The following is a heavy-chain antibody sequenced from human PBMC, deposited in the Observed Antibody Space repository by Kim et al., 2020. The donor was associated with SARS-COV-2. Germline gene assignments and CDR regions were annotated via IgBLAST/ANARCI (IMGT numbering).Heavy chain of an antibody. CDR2: ISADIGYT. CDR1: GYAFINYD. Sequence: ASVKVSCKASGYAFINYDINWMRQAPGQRLEWMGWISADIGYTKYAQKFQGRVTLTTDTSTSTAYMELRSLNSDDTAVYYCARDDSNTLLTPSGQGTLVT. CDR3: ARDDSNTLLTP. D-gene: IGHD3-22*01. V-gene: IGHV1-18*01. J-gene: IGHJ5*02.